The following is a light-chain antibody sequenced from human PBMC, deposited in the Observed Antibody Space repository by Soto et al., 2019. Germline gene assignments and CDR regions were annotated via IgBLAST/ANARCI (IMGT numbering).Light chain of an antibody. CDR2: GTS. Sequence: EILMTHSPPTLSVSPLGRSTHSFRASLRVSSNLAWYQQKPGQAPLLLIYGTSTRATGIRPWFSGCGSGTEFTHTISSLQSEDFGGCFCQQYNNWPLTFGGGTKVDIK. J-gene: IGKJ4*01. V-gene: IGKV3-15*01. CDR3: QQYNNWPLT. CDR1: LRVSSN.